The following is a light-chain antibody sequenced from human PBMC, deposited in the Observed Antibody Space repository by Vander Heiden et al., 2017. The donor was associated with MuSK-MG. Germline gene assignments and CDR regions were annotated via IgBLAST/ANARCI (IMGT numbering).Light chain of an antibody. CDR2: DVS. CDR3: SSYTSSSTPDV. V-gene: IGLV2-14*01. J-gene: IGLJ1*01. Sequence: QSALTQPASVSGSPGQSITISCTGTSSDVGGYNYVSWYQQHPGKAPKLMSYDVSNRPSGVSNRFSGSKSGNTASLNISGLQAEDEADYYCSSYTSSSTPDVFGTGTKVTVL. CDR1: SSDVGGYNY.